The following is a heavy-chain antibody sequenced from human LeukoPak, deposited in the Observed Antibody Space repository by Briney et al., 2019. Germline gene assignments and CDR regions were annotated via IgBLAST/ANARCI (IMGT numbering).Heavy chain of an antibody. CDR1: GFTFSSYW. J-gene: IGHJ4*02. CDR3: AKRGAFINDFDY. D-gene: IGHD3-16*01. CDR2: IRHDGVDI. Sequence: GGSLRLSCAASGFTFSSYWMSWVRQAPGKGLEWVAFIRHDGVDINYADSVKGRFTISRDDSKRTLYLQVSSLRAEDTAVYYCAKRGAFINDFDYWGQGTLVTVSS. V-gene: IGHV3-30*02.